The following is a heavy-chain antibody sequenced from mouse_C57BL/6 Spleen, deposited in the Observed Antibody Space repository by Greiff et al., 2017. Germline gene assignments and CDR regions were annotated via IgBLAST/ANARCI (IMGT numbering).Heavy chain of an antibody. CDR2: IDPGTGGT. Sequence: QVQLQQSGAELVRPGASVTLSCKASGYTFTDYEMHWVKPTPVPGLEWIGAIDPGTGGTAYNQKFKGKAILTADKSSSTAYMELRSLTSEDSAVYYCTIWDYWGQGTTLTVSS. J-gene: IGHJ2*01. V-gene: IGHV1-15*01. CDR1: GYTFTDYE. CDR3: TIWDY.